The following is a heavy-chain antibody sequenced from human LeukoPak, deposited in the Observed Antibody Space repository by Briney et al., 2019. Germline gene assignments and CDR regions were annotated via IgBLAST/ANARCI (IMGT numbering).Heavy chain of an antibody. J-gene: IGHJ4*02. D-gene: IGHD5-12*01. CDR3: ARRYSRNWHIDY. V-gene: IGHV5-51*01. Sequence: GESLKISCKGSGYNFTNYWIDWVRQMPGKGLEWMGIVSPHNSDTRYNPSFQGQVTISVDKSISAAYLHLSSLKASDTAMYYCARRYSRNWHIDYWGQGTLVTVSS. CDR2: VSPHNSDT. CDR1: GYNFTNYW.